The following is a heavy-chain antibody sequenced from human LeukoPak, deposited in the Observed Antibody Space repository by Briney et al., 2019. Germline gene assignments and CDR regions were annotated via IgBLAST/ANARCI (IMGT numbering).Heavy chain of an antibody. Sequence: GGSLRLSCAASGFTSSSYSMNWVRQTPGKGLEWVSSISSSSSYIFYADSVKGRFTMSRDNAKKSLFLQMNSLRAEDTAVYYCARETRLRWTDYWGQGTLVTVSS. CDR3: ARETRLRWTDY. D-gene: IGHD5-24*01. CDR2: ISSSSSYI. V-gene: IGHV3-21*01. CDR1: GFTSSSYS. J-gene: IGHJ4*02.